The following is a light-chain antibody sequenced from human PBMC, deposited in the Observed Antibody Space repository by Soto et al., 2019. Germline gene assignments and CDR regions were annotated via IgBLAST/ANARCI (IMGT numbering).Light chain of an antibody. CDR2: DAS. CDR1: QSVSST. V-gene: IGKV3-20*01. J-gene: IGKJ2*01. CDR3: QQYVASPYT. Sequence: EILLTQSPATLSVSPGERATLSCRASQSVSSTLAWYQQKPGQAPRLLIYDASSRATGIPDRFSASGSGTDFTLTISSLEPEDFAVYYCQQYVASPYTFGQGTKVDIK.